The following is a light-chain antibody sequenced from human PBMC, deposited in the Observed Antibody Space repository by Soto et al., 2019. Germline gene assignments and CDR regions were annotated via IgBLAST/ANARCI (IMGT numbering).Light chain of an antibody. CDR1: QSVYSY. Sequence: ETVMTQSPATLSVSLGERSTLSCRASQSVYSYLAWYQQKPGQAPSLLIYGAFTRATGIPARFSGTGSGTEFTLTISSLRPDDFATYYCQHYSGDRATFGQGTKVDIK. CDR3: QHYSGDRAT. CDR2: GAF. V-gene: IGKV3-15*01. J-gene: IGKJ1*01.